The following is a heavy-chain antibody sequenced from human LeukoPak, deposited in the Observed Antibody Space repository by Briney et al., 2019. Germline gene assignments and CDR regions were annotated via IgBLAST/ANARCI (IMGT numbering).Heavy chain of an antibody. Sequence: SVKVSCEASGGTFSSYAISWVRQAPGQGLGWMGGIIPIFGTANYAQKFQGRVTITADESTSTAYMELSSLRSEDTAVYYCARDIAVAGTSGYFDYWGQGTLVTVSS. CDR1: GGTFSSYA. CDR2: IIPIFGTA. V-gene: IGHV1-69*13. D-gene: IGHD6-19*01. J-gene: IGHJ4*02. CDR3: ARDIAVAGTSGYFDY.